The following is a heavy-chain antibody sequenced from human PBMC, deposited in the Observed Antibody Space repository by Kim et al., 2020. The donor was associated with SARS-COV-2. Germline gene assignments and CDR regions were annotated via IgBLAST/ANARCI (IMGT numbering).Heavy chain of an antibody. CDR1: GFTFSSYG. CDR3: ARDNTGDETYYYDSSGYYPHYYYYGMDV. CDR2: IWYDGSNK. D-gene: IGHD3-22*01. J-gene: IGHJ6*02. V-gene: IGHV3-33*01. Sequence: GGSLRLSCAASGFTFSSYGMHWVRQAPGKGLEWVAVIWYDGSNKYYADSVKGRFTISRDNSKNTLYLQMNSLRAEDTAVYYCARDNTGDETYYYDSSGYYPHYYYYGMDVWGQGTTVTVSS.